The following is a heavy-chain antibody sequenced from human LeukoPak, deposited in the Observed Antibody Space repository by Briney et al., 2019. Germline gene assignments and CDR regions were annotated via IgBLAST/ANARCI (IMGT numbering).Heavy chain of an antibody. CDR1: GYTFTSYG. V-gene: IGHV1-18*01. CDR3: ASNQLGDYYYYGMDV. D-gene: IGHD1-14*01. J-gene: IGHJ6*02. Sequence: ASVKVSCKASGYTFTSYGISWVRQAPGQRLEWMGWISAYNGNTNYAQKLQGRVTMTTDTSTSTAYMELRSLRSDDTAVYYCASNQLGDYYYYGMDVWGQGTTVTVSS. CDR2: ISAYNGNT.